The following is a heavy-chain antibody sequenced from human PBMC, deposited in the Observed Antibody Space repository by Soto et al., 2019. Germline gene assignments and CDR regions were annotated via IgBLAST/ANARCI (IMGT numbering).Heavy chain of an antibody. Sequence: GGSLRLSCAASGFTFSSYAMSWVRQAPGKGLEWVSAISGSGGGTYYADSVRGRFTISRDNSKNTLFLQMNSLRAEDTAVYYCAKENIASAYFAYWGQGTLVTVSS. CDR1: GFTFSSYA. CDR3: AKENIASAYFAY. J-gene: IGHJ4*02. V-gene: IGHV3-23*01. CDR2: ISGSGGGT. D-gene: IGHD2-15*01.